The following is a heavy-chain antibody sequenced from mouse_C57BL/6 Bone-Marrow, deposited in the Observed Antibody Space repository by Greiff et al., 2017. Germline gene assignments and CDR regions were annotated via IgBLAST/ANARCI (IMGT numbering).Heavy chain of an antibody. Sequence: EVQRVESGGDLVKPGGSLKLSCAASGFTFSSYGMSWVRQTPDKRLEWVATISSGGSYTYYPDSVKGRFTISRDEAKNTLYLQMSSLKSDDKAMYYCARHPLLVWVYWYFDVWGTGTTVTVSS. CDR1: GFTFSSYG. V-gene: IGHV5-6*01. D-gene: IGHD4-1*01. CDR2: ISSGGSYT. J-gene: IGHJ1*03. CDR3: ARHPLLVWVYWYFDV.